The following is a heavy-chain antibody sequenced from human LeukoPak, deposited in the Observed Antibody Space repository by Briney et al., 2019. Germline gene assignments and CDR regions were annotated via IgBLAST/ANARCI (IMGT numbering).Heavy chain of an antibody. D-gene: IGHD2-15*01. Sequence: SETLSLTCTVSGGSISSYYWSWIRQPAGKGLEWIGRIYTSGSTNYNPSLKSRVTMSVDTSKNQFSLKLSSVTAADTAVYYCARDHYCSGGSCSNFYYYYYMDVWGKGTTVTVSS. CDR3: ARDHYCSGGSCSNFYYYYYMDV. CDR1: GGSISSYY. CDR2: IYTSGST. J-gene: IGHJ6*03. V-gene: IGHV4-4*07.